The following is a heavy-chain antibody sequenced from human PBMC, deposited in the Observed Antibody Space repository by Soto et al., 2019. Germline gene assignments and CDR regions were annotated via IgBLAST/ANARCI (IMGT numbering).Heavy chain of an antibody. Sequence: QVQLQESGPGLVKPSETLSLTCTVSGGSISSYYWSWIRQPPGKGLEWIGYIYYSGSTNYNPSLKRRVTISVHTSKNQFSLQRGSVTAAATAVYYCARHVQWLVTFDYWGQGTLVTVSS. D-gene: IGHD6-19*01. V-gene: IGHV4-59*08. J-gene: IGHJ4*02. CDR1: GGSISSYY. CDR2: IYYSGST. CDR3: ARHVQWLVTFDY.